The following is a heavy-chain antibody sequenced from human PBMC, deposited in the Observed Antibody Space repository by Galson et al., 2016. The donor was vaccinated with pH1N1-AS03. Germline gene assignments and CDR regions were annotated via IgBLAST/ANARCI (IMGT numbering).Heavy chain of an antibody. Sequence: SETLSLTCTVSGGSISSHYWSWIRRPPGKGLEWLGYIYYSVTTNYNPSLKSRVTISVDTSKNQFSLKLTSVTAADTAVYYCARDPSQSYYGRHYMDVRGKGTTVTVSS. CDR2: IYYSVTT. J-gene: IGHJ6*03. CDR1: GGSISSHY. CDR3: ARDPSQSYYGRHYMDV. V-gene: IGHV4-59*11. D-gene: IGHD3-10*01.